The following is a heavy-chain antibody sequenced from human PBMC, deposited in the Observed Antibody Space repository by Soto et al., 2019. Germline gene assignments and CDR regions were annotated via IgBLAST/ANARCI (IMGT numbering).Heavy chain of an antibody. CDR2: INPSLGRA. D-gene: IGHD6-6*01. CDR1: GFSFTSNH. V-gene: IGHV1-46*01. J-gene: IGHJ4*02. Sequence: ASVKVSCKTSGFSFTSNHIHWLRQAPGQGLEWMGVINPSLGRANYAQKFQDRVAMIWDTSTTTVYMELSGLRSDDTAVYYCARAPYSSTSFFFDYWGQGALVTVSS. CDR3: ARAPYSSTSFFFDY.